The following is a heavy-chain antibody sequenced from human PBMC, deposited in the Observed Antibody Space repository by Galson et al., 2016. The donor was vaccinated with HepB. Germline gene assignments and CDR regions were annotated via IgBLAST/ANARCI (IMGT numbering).Heavy chain of an antibody. J-gene: IGHJ4*02. D-gene: IGHD3-10*01. CDR1: GYSITSGYF. CDR3: VRLWFAARTFEY. Sequence: SETLSLTCIVSGYSITSGYFWGWIRQPPGKGLEWIGSMYHSGTTYYNPSLKSRVTISVDTSKNQISLKLNSVTATDTAVYYCVRLWFAARTFEYWGQGTLVTVTS. V-gene: IGHV4-38-2*02. CDR2: MYHSGTT.